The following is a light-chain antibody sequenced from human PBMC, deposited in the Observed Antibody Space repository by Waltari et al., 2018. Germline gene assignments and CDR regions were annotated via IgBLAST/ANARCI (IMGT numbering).Light chain of an antibody. Sequence: SCRASQSIGRYVVLYQQEPGQAPRLLIYAASSRATGIPDRFSGSGSGTDFSLTISRLEPEDFAVYYCQNHERLPATFGQGTKVEIK. CDR3: QNHERLPAT. CDR2: AAS. CDR1: QSIGRY. J-gene: IGKJ1*01. V-gene: IGKV3-20*01.